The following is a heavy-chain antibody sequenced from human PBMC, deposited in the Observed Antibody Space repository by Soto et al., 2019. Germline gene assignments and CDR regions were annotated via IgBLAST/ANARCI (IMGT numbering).Heavy chain of an antibody. CDR3: ARDRGTRGFYY. Sequence: PSETLSLTCTVSGGSVSSGSYYWSWIRQPPGKGLEWIGYIYYSGSTNYNPSLKSRVTISVDTSKNQFSLKLSSVTAADTAVYYCARDRGTRGFYYWGQGTLVTVSS. J-gene: IGHJ4*02. V-gene: IGHV4-61*01. CDR2: IYYSGST. CDR1: GGSVSSGSYY.